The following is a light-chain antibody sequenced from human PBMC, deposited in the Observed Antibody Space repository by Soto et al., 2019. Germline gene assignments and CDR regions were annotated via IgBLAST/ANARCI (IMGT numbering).Light chain of an antibody. V-gene: IGKV1-39*01. CDR1: QRIRSY. Sequence: SGSVGDRVTITCRASQRIRSYLNWYQQKPGKAPKLLIYAASSLQSGVPSRFSGSGSGTDFTLTISSLQPEDFATYYCQQSYSTPPLTFGGGTKVEIK. CDR3: QQSYSTPPLT. CDR2: AAS. J-gene: IGKJ4*01.